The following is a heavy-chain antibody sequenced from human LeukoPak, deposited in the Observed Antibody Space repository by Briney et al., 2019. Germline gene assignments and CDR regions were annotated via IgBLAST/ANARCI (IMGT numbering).Heavy chain of an antibody. J-gene: IGHJ5*02. D-gene: IGHD6-6*01. V-gene: IGHV3-30*04. CDR1: GFTFSSYA. Sequence: GRSLRLSCAASGFTFSSYAMHWVRQAPGKGLQWVAVISYQGRNKNYEDSVKGRFTISRDNSKNTLYLQMNSLKSEDTAVYYCARGSHRIDYSSSAAFDPWGQGTLVTVSS. CDR2: ISYQGRNK. CDR3: ARGSHRIDYSSSAAFDP.